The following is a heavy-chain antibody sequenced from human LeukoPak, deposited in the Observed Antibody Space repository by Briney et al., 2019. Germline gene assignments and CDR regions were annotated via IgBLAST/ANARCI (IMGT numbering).Heavy chain of an antibody. Sequence: SETLSLTCTVSGGSTSSYYWSWIRQPPGKGLEWIGYIYYSGSTNYNPSLKSRVTISVDTSKNQFSLKLSSVTAADTAVYYCASNSGYGNFDYWGQGTLVTVSS. CDR3: ASNSGYGNFDY. J-gene: IGHJ4*02. CDR2: IYYSGST. V-gene: IGHV4-59*12. CDR1: GGSTSSYY. D-gene: IGHD5-12*01.